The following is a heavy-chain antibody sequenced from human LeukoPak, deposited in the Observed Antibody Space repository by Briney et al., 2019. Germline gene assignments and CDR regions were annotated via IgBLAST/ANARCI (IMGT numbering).Heavy chain of an antibody. CDR1: GGSVSSGSYY. CDR3: VAGDYFDF. D-gene: IGHD6-19*01. Sequence: ETLSLTCTVSGGSVSSGSYYWSWVRQAPGKGLEWVANINAEGSSKQYVASVKDRFTISRDNAENSLYLQVNSLRAEDTAGYYCVAGDYFDFWGQGVLVTVS. CDR2: INAEGSSK. V-gene: IGHV3-7*01. J-gene: IGHJ4*02.